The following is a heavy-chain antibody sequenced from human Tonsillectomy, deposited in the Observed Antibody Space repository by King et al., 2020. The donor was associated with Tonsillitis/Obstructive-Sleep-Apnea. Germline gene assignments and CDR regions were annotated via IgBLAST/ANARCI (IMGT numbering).Heavy chain of an antibody. CDR3: VSHLDDDAFDI. CDR1: GYSFTSYA. J-gene: IGHJ3*02. V-gene: IGHV1-3*01. Sequence: VQLVQSGAEVKKPGASVKVSCKASGYSFTSYALHWVRQAPGQRLEWMGWINAGNGNTKYSQKFQGRVTITRDTSASTAYMEVSSLRSEDTAVYYCVSHLDDDAFDIWGQGTMVTVSS. D-gene: IGHD5-24*01. CDR2: INAGNGNT.